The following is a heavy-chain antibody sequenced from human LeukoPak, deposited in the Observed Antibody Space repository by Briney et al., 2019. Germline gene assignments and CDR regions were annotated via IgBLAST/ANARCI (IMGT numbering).Heavy chain of an antibody. CDR3: ARLRGTSDAFDI. D-gene: IGHD1-1*01. V-gene: IGHV4-34*01. CDR1: GGSFSGYY. CDR2: INHSGST. J-gene: IGHJ3*02. Sequence: MPSETLSLTCAVYGGSFSGYYWSWIRQPPGKGLEWIGEINHSGSTNYNPSLKSRVTISVDTSKNQFSLKLSSVTAADTAVYYCARLRGTSDAFDIWGQGTMVTVSS.